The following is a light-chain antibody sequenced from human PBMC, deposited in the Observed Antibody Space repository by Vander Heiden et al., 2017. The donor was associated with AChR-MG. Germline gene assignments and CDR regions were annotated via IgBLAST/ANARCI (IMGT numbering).Light chain of an antibody. CDR1: QSISSY. V-gene: IGKV1-39*01. CDR2: AAS. J-gene: IGKJ3*01. Sequence: DIQMTQSPSSLSASVGDRVTITCRASQSISSYLNWYQQKPGKAPKLLIYAASSLQSGVPSRFSGSGYGTDFTLTISSLQPEDFATYYCQQSYSTLGLTFGHGTKVDIK. CDR3: QQSYSTLGLT.